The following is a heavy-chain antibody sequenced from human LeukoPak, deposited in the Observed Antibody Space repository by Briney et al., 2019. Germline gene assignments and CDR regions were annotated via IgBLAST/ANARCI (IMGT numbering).Heavy chain of an antibody. D-gene: IGHD5-18*01. CDR3: ASWNGYSYGYSGY. J-gene: IGHJ4*02. Sequence: ASVKVSCKASGGTLSSYAISWVRQAPGQGLEWMGGIIPIFGTANYAQKFQGRVTITADESTSTAYMELSSLRSEDTAVYYCASWNGYSYGYSGYWGQGTLVTVSS. CDR2: IIPIFGTA. CDR1: GGTLSSYA. V-gene: IGHV1-69*01.